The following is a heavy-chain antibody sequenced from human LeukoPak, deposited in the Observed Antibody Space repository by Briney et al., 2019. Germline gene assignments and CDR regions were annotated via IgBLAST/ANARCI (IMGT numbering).Heavy chain of an antibody. Sequence: GGSLRLSCAASGFTFDDYGMSWVRQAPGKGLEWVSGINWNGGSTGYADSVKGRFTISGDNAKNSLNLQMNSLRAEDTAVYYCAGLRYHDFWSGYYTFDYWGQGTLVTVSS. CDR3: AGLRYHDFWSGYYTFDY. V-gene: IGHV3-20*04. J-gene: IGHJ4*02. CDR2: INWNGGST. CDR1: GFTFDDYG. D-gene: IGHD3-3*01.